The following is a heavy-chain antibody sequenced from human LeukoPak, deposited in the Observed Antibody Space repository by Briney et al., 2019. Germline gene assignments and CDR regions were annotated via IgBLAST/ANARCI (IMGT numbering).Heavy chain of an antibody. J-gene: IGHJ4*02. CDR1: GFTFSSYA. D-gene: IGHD3-22*01. Sequence: GGSLRLSCAASGFTFSSYAMHWVRQAPGKGLEYVSAISSNGGSTYYANSVKGRFTISRNNSKNTLYLQMGSLRAEDMAVYYCARDLYRIVVVPHYFDYWGQGTLVTVSS. V-gene: IGHV3-64*01. CDR2: ISSNGGST. CDR3: ARDLYRIVVVPHYFDY.